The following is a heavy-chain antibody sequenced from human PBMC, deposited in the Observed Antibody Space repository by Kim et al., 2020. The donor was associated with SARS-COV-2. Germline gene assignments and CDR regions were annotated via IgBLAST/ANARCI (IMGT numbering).Heavy chain of an antibody. J-gene: IGHJ4*02. CDR3: ASTGEYMYGNRGPLDY. CDR1: GFSVSNNH. V-gene: IGHV3-53*01. Sequence: GGSLRLSCAASGFSVSNNHMNWVRQAPGKGLEWVSIFFISGTKYHSASVQSRISAYRDNSTNTLYLQLNSMIVEDTAVYYCASTGEYMYGNRGPLDYWGQGAPVTVSS. CDR2: FFISGTK. D-gene: IGHD2-8*01.